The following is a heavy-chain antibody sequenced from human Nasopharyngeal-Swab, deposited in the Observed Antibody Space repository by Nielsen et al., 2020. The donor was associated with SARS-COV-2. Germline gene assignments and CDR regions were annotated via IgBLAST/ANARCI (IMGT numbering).Heavy chain of an antibody. CDR3: ASVLVVPAAIINWPYGMDV. J-gene: IGHJ6*02. CDR1: GFTFSSYS. V-gene: IGHV3-21*01. D-gene: IGHD2-2*01. Sequence: GGSLRLSCAASGFTFSSYSMNWVRQAPGKGLEWFSSISSSSSYIYYADSVKGRFTISRDNAKNSLYLQMNSLRAEDTAVYYCASVLVVPAAIINWPYGMDVWGQGTTVTVSS. CDR2: ISSSSSYI.